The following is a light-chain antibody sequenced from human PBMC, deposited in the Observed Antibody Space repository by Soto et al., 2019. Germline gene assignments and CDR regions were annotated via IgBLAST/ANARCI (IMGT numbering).Light chain of an antibody. CDR3: QQYVAPLT. CDR1: QSVLYSSNNKNY. Sequence: DIVMTQSPDSLAVSLGERATINCKSSQSVLYSSNNKNYLAWYQQKPGQPPKLLIYWASTRESGVPDRFSGSGSGTDFTLTISRLEPEDFAVYYCQQYVAPLTFGGGTKVDI. J-gene: IGKJ4*01. CDR2: WAS. V-gene: IGKV4-1*01.